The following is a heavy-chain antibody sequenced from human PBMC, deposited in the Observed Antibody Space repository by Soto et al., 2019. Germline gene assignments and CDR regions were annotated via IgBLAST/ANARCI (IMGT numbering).Heavy chain of an antibody. Sequence: ASVKVSCKASGYTFTSYGFSWVRQAPGQGLEWMGWINPYNGNTNYAQTLRGRITMTTDTSTSTAYMELRSLTSDDTAVYYCARGGASTGGMDVWGQGTTLTVS. CDR2: INPYNGNT. V-gene: IGHV1-18*01. J-gene: IGHJ6*02. CDR1: GYTFTSYG. CDR3: ARGGASTGGMDV. D-gene: IGHD1-26*01.